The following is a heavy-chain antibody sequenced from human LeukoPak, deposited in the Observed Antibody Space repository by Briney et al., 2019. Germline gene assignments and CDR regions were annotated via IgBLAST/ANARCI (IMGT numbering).Heavy chain of an antibody. D-gene: IGHD3-22*01. CDR3: ARDLSLPHYYDSSGYYAFDI. CDR2: MNPNSGNT. V-gene: IGHV1-8*01. J-gene: IGHJ3*02. Sequence: ASVKVSCKASGYTFTSYDINWVRQATGQGLEWMGWMNPNSGNTGYAQKFQGRVTMTRNTSISTAYMELSSLRSEDTAVYYCARDLSLPHYYDSSGYYAFDIWGQGTMVTVSS. CDR1: GYTFTSYD.